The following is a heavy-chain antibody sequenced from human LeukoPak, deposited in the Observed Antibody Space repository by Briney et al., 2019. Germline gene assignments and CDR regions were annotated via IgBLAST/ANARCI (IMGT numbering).Heavy chain of an antibody. CDR1: GFTFSDYY. J-gene: IGHJ6*02. Sequence: PGGSLRLSCAASGFTFSDYYVSWIRQAPGKGLEWVSYISGGGNYINYADSVKGRFTISRDNAKNSLYLQMNSLRAEDTAVYYCARGGYYYGLARAYGLDVWGQGTTVTVS. D-gene: IGHD3-10*01. V-gene: IGHV3-11*04. CDR3: ARGGYYYGLARAYGLDV. CDR2: ISGGGNYI.